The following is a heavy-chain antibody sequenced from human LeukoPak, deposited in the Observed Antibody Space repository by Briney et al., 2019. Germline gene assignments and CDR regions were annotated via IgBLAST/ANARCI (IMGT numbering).Heavy chain of an antibody. D-gene: IGHD2-21*02. CDR1: GFXVNRSY. Sequence: GGSLRLSCAASGFXVNRSYMNWVRQAPGKGLDWVSVIYSGGGTNYADSVKGRFTISRDNSKNMVYLQMNSLRAEDTAVYYCVRGGTSVTAPFWGQGTMVTVSS. CDR2: IYSGGGT. CDR3: VRGGTSVTAPF. J-gene: IGHJ3*01. V-gene: IGHV3-66*01.